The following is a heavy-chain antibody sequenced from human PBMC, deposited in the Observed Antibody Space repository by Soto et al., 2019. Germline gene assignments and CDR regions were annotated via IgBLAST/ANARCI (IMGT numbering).Heavy chain of an antibody. CDR1: GFTFSSYA. J-gene: IGHJ4*02. CDR3: AKWQTYDTFYYFDY. V-gene: IGHV3-23*01. CDR2: ISGSGGST. Sequence: PGGSLRLSCAASGFTFSSYAMSWVRQAPGRGLEWVSAISGSGGSTYYADSVKGRFTISRDNSKNTLYLQMNSLRAEDTAVYYCAKWQTYDTFYYFDYWGQGTPVPVYS. D-gene: IGHD3-9*01.